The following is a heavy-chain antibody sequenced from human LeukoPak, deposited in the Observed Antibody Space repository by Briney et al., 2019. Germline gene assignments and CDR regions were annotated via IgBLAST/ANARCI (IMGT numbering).Heavy chain of an antibody. CDR2: ISYDGSNK. Sequence: GGSLRLSCAASGFTFSDYAMHWVRQAPGKGLEWVAVISYDGSNKYYADSVKGRFTISRDNSKKTLSLQMNSLRAEDTAVYYCAREISGYSHWGQGTLATVSS. V-gene: IGHV3-30-3*01. CDR3: AREISGYSH. J-gene: IGHJ1*01. CDR1: GFTFSDYA. D-gene: IGHD3-22*01.